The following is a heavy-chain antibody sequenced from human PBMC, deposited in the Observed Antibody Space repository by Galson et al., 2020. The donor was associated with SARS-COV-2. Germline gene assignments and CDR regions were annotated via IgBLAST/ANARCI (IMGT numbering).Heavy chain of an antibody. CDR1: GYTLTELS. J-gene: IGHJ5*02. Sequence: GASVKVSCKVSGYTLTELSMHWVRQAPGKGLEWMGGFDPEDGETIYAQKFQGRVTMTEDTSTDTAYMELSSLRSEDTAVYYCATTSPRIVGATTWFDPWGQGTLVTVSS. CDR2: FDPEDGET. V-gene: IGHV1-24*01. D-gene: IGHD1-26*01. CDR3: ATTSPRIVGATTWFDP.